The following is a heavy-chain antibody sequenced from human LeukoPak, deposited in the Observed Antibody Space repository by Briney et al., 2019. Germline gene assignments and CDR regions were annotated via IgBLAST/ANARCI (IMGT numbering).Heavy chain of an antibody. D-gene: IGHD3-16*01. CDR1: GGSFSGYY. J-gene: IGHJ4*02. CDR3: ARANYVWGSYGLDY. Sequence: SETLSLTCAVYGGSFSGYYWSWIRQPPGKGLEWIGEINHSGSTNYNPSLKSRATISVDTSKNQFSLKLSSVTAADTAVYYCARANYVWGSYGLDYWGQGTLVTVSS. CDR2: INHSGST. V-gene: IGHV4-34*01.